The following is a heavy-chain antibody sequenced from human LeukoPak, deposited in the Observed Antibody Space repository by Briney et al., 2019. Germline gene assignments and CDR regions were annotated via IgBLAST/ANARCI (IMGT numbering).Heavy chain of an antibody. Sequence: SETLSLTCTVSGGSISSSSYYWSWIRQPPGKGLEWIGEINHSGSTNYNPSLKSRVTISVDTSKNQFSLKLSSVTAADTAVYYCARVSTSYDSSGYYYVYDYWGQGTLVTVSS. CDR2: INHSGST. J-gene: IGHJ4*02. CDR1: GGSISSSSYY. D-gene: IGHD3-22*01. V-gene: IGHV4-39*07. CDR3: ARVSTSYDSSGYYYVYDY.